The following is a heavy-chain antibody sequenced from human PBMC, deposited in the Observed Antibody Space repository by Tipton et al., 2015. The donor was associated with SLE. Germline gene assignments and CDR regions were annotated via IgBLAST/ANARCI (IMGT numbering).Heavy chain of an antibody. CDR1: GGSFSAYY. CDR2: IYYSGST. D-gene: IGHD1-20*01. CDR3: ARGRGITGTTDWFDP. J-gene: IGHJ5*02. Sequence: LRLSCAVYGGSFSAYYWSWIRQPPGKGLEWIGSIYYSGSTYYNPSLKSRVTISVDTSKNQFSLKLSSVTAADTAVYYCARGRGITGTTDWFDPWGQGTLVTVTS. V-gene: IGHV4-34*01.